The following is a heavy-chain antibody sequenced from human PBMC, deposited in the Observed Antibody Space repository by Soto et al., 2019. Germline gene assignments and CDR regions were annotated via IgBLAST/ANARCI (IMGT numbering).Heavy chain of an antibody. CDR2: ISGTGGST. Sequence: EVQLLESGGGLVQPGGSLRLSCAASGFTFSNYAMNWVRQAPGKGLEWVSGISGTGGSTDYAESVKGRFTISRDNSKNTLILQMHSLRVEDSALYYCAKGSAFSASGSRFFDYWGQGSLLTVSS. J-gene: IGHJ4*02. V-gene: IGHV3-23*01. CDR1: GFTFSNYA. D-gene: IGHD3-10*01. CDR3: AKGSAFSASGSRFFDY.